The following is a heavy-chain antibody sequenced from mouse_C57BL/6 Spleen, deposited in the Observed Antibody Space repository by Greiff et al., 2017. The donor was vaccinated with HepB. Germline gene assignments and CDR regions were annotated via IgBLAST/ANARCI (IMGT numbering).Heavy chain of an antibody. CDR3: ARDYYGSSLDY. V-gene: IGHV1-82*01. Sequence: QVQLKQSGPELVKPGASVKISCKASGYAFSSSWMNWVKQRPGKGLEWIGRIYPGDGDTNYNGKFTGKAKLTADKSSSTAYMQLSSLPSEDSAVYFCARDYYGSSLDYWGQGTTLTVSS. J-gene: IGHJ2*01. CDR2: IYPGDGDT. D-gene: IGHD1-1*01. CDR1: GYAFSSSW.